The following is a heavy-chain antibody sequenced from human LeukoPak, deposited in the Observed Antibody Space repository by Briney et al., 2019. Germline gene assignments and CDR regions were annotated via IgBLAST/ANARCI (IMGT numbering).Heavy chain of an antibody. Sequence: GGSLRLSCAASGFSVSNNDMSWVRQAPGKGLAWVSVIYSGGGTYYADSVKGRFTISRDNSKNTLYLQMNSLRAEDTAVYYCARGLPPNYYYYMDVWGKGTTVTISS. CDR1: GFSVSNND. CDR2: IYSGGGT. J-gene: IGHJ6*03. V-gene: IGHV3-66*01. CDR3: ARGLPPNYYYYMDV.